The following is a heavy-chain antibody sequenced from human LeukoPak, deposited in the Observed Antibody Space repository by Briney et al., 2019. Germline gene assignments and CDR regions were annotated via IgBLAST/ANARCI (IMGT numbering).Heavy chain of an antibody. J-gene: IGHJ4*02. CDR2: ISAYNGNT. D-gene: IGHD6-19*01. CDR3: AREVSSGWSHYFDY. Sequence: ASVKVSYKASGYTFTIYGISWVRQAPGQGLEWMGWISAYNGNTNYAQKLQGRVTMTTDTSTSTAYMEVRSLRSDDTAVYYCAREVSSGWSHYFDYWGQGTLVTVSS. CDR1: GYTFTIYG. V-gene: IGHV1-18*01.